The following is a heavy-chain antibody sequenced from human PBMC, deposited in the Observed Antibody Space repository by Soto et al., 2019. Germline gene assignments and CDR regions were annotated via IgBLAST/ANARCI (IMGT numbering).Heavy chain of an antibody. D-gene: IGHD3-3*01. CDR3: ARGVLEWLSDGTYFDY. CDR1: GFTFSSYS. CDR2: ISSSSSYI. Sequence: EVQLVESGGGLVKPGGSLRLSCAASGFTFSSYSMNWVRQAPGKGLEWVSSISSSSSYIYYADSVKGRFTISRDNAKNSRYLQMNSLRAEDTAVYYCARGVLEWLSDGTYFDYWGQGTLVTVSS. V-gene: IGHV3-21*01. J-gene: IGHJ4*02.